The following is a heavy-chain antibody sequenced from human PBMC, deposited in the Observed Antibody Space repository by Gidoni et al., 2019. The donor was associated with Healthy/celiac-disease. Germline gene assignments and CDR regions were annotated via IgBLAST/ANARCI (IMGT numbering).Heavy chain of an antibody. Sequence: QVQLQQWGAGLLKPSETLSLTCAVDGGSFSGDYWSWIRQTPGEGLEWIGEINHSGSTNYNPSLKSRFTISVDTSKNQFSLKLSSVTAADTAVYYCARGHYFDYWGQGTLVTVSS. CDR1: GGSFSGDY. CDR2: INHSGST. CDR3: ARGHYFDY. J-gene: IGHJ4*02. V-gene: IGHV4-34*01.